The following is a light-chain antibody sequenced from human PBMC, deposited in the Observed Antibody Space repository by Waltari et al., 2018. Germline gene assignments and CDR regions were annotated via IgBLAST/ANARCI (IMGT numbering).Light chain of an antibody. CDR3: SSYTTSSTWV. Sequence: QSALTQPASVSGSPGQSITISCTGTSSDVGGYKYVSCYQQHPGKAPKLMIFVVNNRPSGVSSRFSGSTSGNTASLTISGLQAEDEADYYCSSYTTSSTWVFGGGTKLTV. CDR2: VVN. J-gene: IGLJ3*02. CDR1: SSDVGGYKY. V-gene: IGLV2-14*03.